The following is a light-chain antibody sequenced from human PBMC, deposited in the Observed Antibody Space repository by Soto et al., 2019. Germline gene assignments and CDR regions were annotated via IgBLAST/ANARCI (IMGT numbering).Light chain of an antibody. J-gene: IGKJ1*01. CDR2: GAS. Sequence: EVVLTQSPDTLSVSPGERATLSCRAAHNIGRNLAWYQPKPGQAPRLLIYGASIRATGIPARFGGSGSGTEFTLTISSLQSEDFALYYCQQSNDWPPTFGQGTKVEIK. V-gene: IGKV3D-15*01. CDR1: HNIGRN. CDR3: QQSNDWPPT.